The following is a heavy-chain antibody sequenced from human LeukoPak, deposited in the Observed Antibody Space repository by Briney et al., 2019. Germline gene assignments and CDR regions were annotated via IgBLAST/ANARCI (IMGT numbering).Heavy chain of an antibody. CDR1: GGSISSGSYY. CDR2: IYTSGST. Sequence: SETLSLTCTVSGGSISSGSYYWNWIRQPAGKGLEWIGRIYTSGSTNYNPSLNSRVTISVDTSKNQFSLKLSSVTAADTAVYYCARGRAEREMATIAPSDYWGPGTLVTVSS. V-gene: IGHV4-61*02. J-gene: IGHJ4*02. CDR3: ARGRAEREMATIAPSDY. D-gene: IGHD5-24*01.